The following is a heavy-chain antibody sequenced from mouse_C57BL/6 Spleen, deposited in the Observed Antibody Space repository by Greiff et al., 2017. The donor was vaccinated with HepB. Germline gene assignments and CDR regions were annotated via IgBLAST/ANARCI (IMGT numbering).Heavy chain of an antibody. CDR2: ISSGSSTI. Sequence: EVKLMESGGGLVKPGGSLKLSCAASGFTFSDYGMHWVRQAPEKGLEWVAYISSGSSTIYYADTVKGRFTISRDNAKNTLFLQMTSLRSEDTAMYYCARPPYGTYAMDYWGQGTSVTVSS. CDR3: ARPPYGTYAMDY. CDR1: GFTFSDYG. D-gene: IGHD1-1*01. V-gene: IGHV5-17*01. J-gene: IGHJ4*01.